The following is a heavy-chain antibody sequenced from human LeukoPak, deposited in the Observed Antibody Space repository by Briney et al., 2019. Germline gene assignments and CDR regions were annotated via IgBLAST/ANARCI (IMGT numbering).Heavy chain of an antibody. J-gene: IGHJ5*02. V-gene: IGHV4-4*07. CDR2: IDTSGST. Sequence: SETLSLTCIVSGGSIRGYYRSWIRQPAGKGLEWIGRIDTSGSTNYNPSLKRRVTMSVDTSKNQLSLKLRSVTAADTAVYYCARVTHCDYDYNSSDPWGQGTLVTVSS. CDR1: GGSIRGYY. D-gene: IGHD4-17*01. CDR3: ARVTHCDYDYNSSDP.